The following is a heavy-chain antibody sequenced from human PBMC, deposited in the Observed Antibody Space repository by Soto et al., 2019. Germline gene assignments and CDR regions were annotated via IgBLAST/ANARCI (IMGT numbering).Heavy chain of an antibody. Sequence: QVQLVQSGAAVKKPGDSVKVSCKASGHMFSNYALHWVRQAPGQRLEWMGWISGGTGGTKYPQKFHDRVTITRDTSTSTTYMELSSLRSEDTAVYCCAQGWFYYYYALAVWGPGTTVTISS. CDR1: GHMFSNYA. CDR2: ISGGTGGT. V-gene: IGHV1-3*01. D-gene: IGHD6-19*01. J-gene: IGHJ6*02. CDR3: AQGWFYYYYALAV.